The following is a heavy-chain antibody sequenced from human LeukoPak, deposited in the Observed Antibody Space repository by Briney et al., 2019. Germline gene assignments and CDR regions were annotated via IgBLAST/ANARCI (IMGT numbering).Heavy chain of an antibody. V-gene: IGHV3-30*04. Sequence: GGSLRLSCAASGFTFSSYAMHWVGQAAGKGLEWVAVISFDGSNKYFAVSVKGRFTISRDNSKNTLYLQMTSLRAEDTAVYYCARIIAVAGTSVFDYSGQGDLVTVSS. D-gene: IGHD6-19*01. CDR2: ISFDGSNK. J-gene: IGHJ4*02. CDR1: GFTFSSYA. CDR3: ARIIAVAGTSVFDY.